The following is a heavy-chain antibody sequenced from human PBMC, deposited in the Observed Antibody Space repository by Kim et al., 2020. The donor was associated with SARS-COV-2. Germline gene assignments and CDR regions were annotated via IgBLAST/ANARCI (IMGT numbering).Heavy chain of an antibody. Sequence: GGSLRLSCAASAFTVSSNYMSWVRQAPGKGLEWVSIIYDDGTIYYSGSARGRFTVSRDNSKDMLYLQLNGLRAEDTAVYYCAGGVFKPNAYYYGMDVWG. CDR1: AFTVSSNY. CDR3: AGGVFKPNAYYYGMDV. D-gene: IGHD1-1*01. J-gene: IGHJ6*02. CDR2: IYDDGTI. V-gene: IGHV3-53*01.